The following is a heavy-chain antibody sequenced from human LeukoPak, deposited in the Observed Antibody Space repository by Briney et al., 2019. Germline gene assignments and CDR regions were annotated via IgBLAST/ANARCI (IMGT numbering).Heavy chain of an antibody. CDR3: ARDFSSGWLDY. CDR1: GFTFSSYG. CDR2: IWYDGTNK. V-gene: IGHV3-33*01. Sequence: PGRSLGLSCAASGFTFSSYGVHWVRQAPGKGLEWVALIWYDGTNKYYADSVKGRFTISRDNSKNTLYLQMNSLRAEDTAVYYCARDFSSGWLDYWGQGTLVTVSS. J-gene: IGHJ4*02. D-gene: IGHD6-19*01.